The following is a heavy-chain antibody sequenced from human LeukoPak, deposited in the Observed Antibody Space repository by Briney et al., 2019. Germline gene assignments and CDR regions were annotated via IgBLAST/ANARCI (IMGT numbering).Heavy chain of an antibody. J-gene: IGHJ4*02. Sequence: GGSLRLSCAASGFTFSSYAMSWVRQAPGKGLEWVGRIKSKTDGGTTDYAAPVKGRFTISRDDSKNTLYLQMNSLKTEDTAVYYCTTDPDYYDSSGQVYWGQGTLVTVSS. CDR1: GFTFSSYA. CDR2: IKSKTDGGTT. V-gene: IGHV3-15*01. CDR3: TTDPDYYDSSGQVY. D-gene: IGHD3-22*01.